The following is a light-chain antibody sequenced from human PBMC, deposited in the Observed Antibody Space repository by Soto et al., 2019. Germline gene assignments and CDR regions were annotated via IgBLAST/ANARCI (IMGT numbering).Light chain of an antibody. CDR3: QQYLITPWT. CDR2: GAS. Sequence: EIVMPQSPATLALSPGERATLSCRASQSVNRNYIAWYQQKPGQAPRLLFYGASSRVTGIPQRLSGSGSGTDFTLTISRLEPEDFAVYYCQQYLITPWTFGQGTKVDIK. J-gene: IGKJ1*01. V-gene: IGKV3-20*01. CDR1: QSVNRNY.